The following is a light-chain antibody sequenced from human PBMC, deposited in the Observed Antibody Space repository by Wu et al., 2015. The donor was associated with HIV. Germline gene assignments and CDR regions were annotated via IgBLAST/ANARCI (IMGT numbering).Light chain of an antibody. CDR1: ESVSNK. Sequence: DIEMTQSPVILSVSPGARATLSCRASESVSNKLAWYQQKPGQSPRLLIHGASTRANGVPARFSGSGSGTDFTLTINSLQSEDLAIYFCQQYKRWPPFTFGPGTTVEIK. CDR3: QQYKRWPPFT. J-gene: IGKJ3*01. CDR2: GAS. V-gene: IGKV3-15*01.